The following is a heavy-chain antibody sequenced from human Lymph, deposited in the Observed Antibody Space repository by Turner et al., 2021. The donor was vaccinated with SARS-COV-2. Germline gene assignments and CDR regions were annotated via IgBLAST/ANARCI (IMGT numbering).Heavy chain of an antibody. D-gene: IGHD3-3*01. CDR1: GFTFSSYG. J-gene: IGHJ6*02. Sequence: QVQLVESGGGVVQPGRSLRLSCAASGFTFSSYGMHWVRQAPGKGLGWVVVISDDGSNKYYADSVKGRFTISRDNSKNKLYLKMNSLRAEDTAVYYCAKVRSIFGVVIGGMDVWGQGTTVTVSS. V-gene: IGHV3-30*18. CDR3: AKVRSIFGVVIGGMDV. CDR2: ISDDGSNK.